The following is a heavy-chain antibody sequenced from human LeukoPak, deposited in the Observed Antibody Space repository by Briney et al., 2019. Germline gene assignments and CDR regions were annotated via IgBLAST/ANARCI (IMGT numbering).Heavy chain of an antibody. CDR1: GFTFSDYG. V-gene: IGHV3-23*01. CDR2: ISDGGSFT. Sequence: GGSLRLSCAASGFTFSDYGMTWVRQAPGKGLEWVSTISDGGSFTYYADSVKGRFTISRDNSKNTLFLQMNTLRAEDTAIYYCAKSRGSGSNMARGVNFDYWGQGTLVTVSS. D-gene: IGHD3-10*01. J-gene: IGHJ4*02. CDR3: AKSRGSGSNMARGVNFDY.